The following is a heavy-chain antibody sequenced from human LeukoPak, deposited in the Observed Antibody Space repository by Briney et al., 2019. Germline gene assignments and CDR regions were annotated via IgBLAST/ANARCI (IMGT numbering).Heavy chain of an antibody. CDR3: ARDLRVLRGRYEYFDL. CDR1: GGTFSSYA. J-gene: IGHJ2*01. CDR2: IIPIFGTA. V-gene: IGHV1-69*05. Sequence: ASVKVSCKASGGTFSSYAISWVRQAPGQGLEWRGGIIPIFGTANYAQKFQGRVTITTDESTSTAYMELSSLRSEDTAVYYCARDLRVLRGRYEYFDLWGRGTLVTVSS. D-gene: IGHD3-10*01.